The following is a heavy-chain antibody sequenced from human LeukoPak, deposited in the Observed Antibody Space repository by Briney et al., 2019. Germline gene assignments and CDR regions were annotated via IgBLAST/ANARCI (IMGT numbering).Heavy chain of an antibody. J-gene: IGHJ4*02. V-gene: IGHV3-23*01. CDR2: IRGSGDYT. CDR1: GFTFSSYA. Sequence: GGSLRLSCAASGFTFSSYAMSWVRRAPGKGLEWVSSIRGSGDYTYFADSVKGRFTISRDNSKSTLFLQMNSLRVEDTAVYYCAKVLARGWPGDYFDYWGQGTLVTVSS. D-gene: IGHD6-19*01. CDR3: AKVLARGWPGDYFDY.